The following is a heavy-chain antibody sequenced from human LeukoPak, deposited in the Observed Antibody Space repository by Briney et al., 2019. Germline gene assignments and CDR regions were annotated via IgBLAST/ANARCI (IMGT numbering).Heavy chain of an antibody. J-gene: IGHJ5*02. V-gene: IGHV4-61*02. CDR2: QYTTENT. D-gene: IGHD3-10*01. Sequence: SQTLTPTCTASGDSISSGGYYWTWNPPPAGKELVCNGRQYTTENTYYNPFPNSRVTITVDTSNNQFSLKISPLTAAETAVYYCARDRGISGARGVPSWFDPWGQGTLVTVSS. CDR1: GDSISSGGYY. CDR3: ARDRGISGARGVPSWFDP.